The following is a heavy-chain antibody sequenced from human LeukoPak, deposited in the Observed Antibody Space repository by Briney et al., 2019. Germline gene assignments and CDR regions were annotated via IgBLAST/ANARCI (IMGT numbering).Heavy chain of an antibody. CDR2: ISAYNGNT. CDR3: ARSPYGDYGYYYYYGMDV. J-gene: IGHJ6*02. CDR1: GYTFTSYG. V-gene: IGHV1-18*01. D-gene: IGHD4-17*01. Sequence: ASVKVSRKASGYTFTSYGIRWVRQAPGQGLEWMGWISAYNGNTNYAQKLQGRVTMTTDTSTSTAYMELRSLRSDDTAVYYCARSPYGDYGYYYYYGMDVWGQGTTVTVPS.